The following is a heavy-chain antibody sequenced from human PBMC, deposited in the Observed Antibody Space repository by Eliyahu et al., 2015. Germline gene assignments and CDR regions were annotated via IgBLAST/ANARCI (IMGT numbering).Heavy chain of an antibody. J-gene: IGHJ4*02. D-gene: IGHD6-13*01. Sequence: EVQLVESGGGLVQPGGSLRLSCXASGXPFSNYNINWVRQXPGKGLEWVSYISGSSSTIYYTDSVKGRFTISRDNAKNSLYLQMKSLRDEDTAVYYCARDSSSSWYLDYWGQGTLVTVSS. CDR2: ISGSSSTI. CDR1: GXPFSNYN. CDR3: ARDSSSSWYLDY. V-gene: IGHV3-48*02.